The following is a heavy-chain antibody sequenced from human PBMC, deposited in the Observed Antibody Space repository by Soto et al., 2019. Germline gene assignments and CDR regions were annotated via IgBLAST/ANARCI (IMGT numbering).Heavy chain of an antibody. Sequence: QVQLQQWGAGLLKPSETLSLTCAVYGGSFSGYYWSWIRQPPGKGLEWIGEINHSGSTNYNPSLKRRXXIXVDXSKNQFSLKLSSVTAADTAVYYCARARGSGSPLDYWGQGTLVTVSS. J-gene: IGHJ4*02. CDR2: INHSGST. D-gene: IGHD3-10*01. V-gene: IGHV4-34*01. CDR1: GGSFSGYY. CDR3: ARARGSGSPLDY.